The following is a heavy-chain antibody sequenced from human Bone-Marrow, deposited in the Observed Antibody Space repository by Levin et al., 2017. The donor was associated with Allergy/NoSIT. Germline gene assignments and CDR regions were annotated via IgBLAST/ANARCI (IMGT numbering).Heavy chain of an antibody. CDR1: GGSISSRSYY. D-gene: IGHD7-27*01. Sequence: SQTLSLTCTVSGGSISSRSYYWGWIRQPPGKGLEWIGSIYYSGSTYYNPSLKSRVTISVDTSKNQFSLKLSSVTAADTAVYFCARDQGNWETYDAFDVWGQGTMVTVSS. V-gene: IGHV4-39*07. CDR3: ARDQGNWETYDAFDV. J-gene: IGHJ3*01. CDR2: IYYSGST.